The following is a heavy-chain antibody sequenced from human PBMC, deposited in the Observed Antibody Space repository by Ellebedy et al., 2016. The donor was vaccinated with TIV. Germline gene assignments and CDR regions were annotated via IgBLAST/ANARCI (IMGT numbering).Heavy chain of an antibody. J-gene: IGHJ4*02. CDR1: GFTFSSYA. V-gene: IGHV3-30*04. D-gene: IGHD3-22*01. CDR3: ARAPYYDSSGRIDY. Sequence: GGSLRLSXAASGFTFSSYAMHWVRQAPGKGLEWVAVISYDGSNKYYSDSVKGRFTISRDNSKNTLYLQMSSLRAEDTAVYYCARAPYYDSSGRIDYWGQGTLVTVSS. CDR2: ISYDGSNK.